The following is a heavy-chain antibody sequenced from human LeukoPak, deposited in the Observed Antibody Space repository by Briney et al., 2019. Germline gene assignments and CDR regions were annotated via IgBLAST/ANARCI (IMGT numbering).Heavy chain of an antibody. J-gene: IGHJ4*02. D-gene: IGHD1-1*01. CDR1: GFTFSSYG. CDR3: AKDRGFTHNSPFDY. CDR2: IWYDGSNK. V-gene: IGHV3-33*06. Sequence: GRSLRLSCAASGFTFSSYGMHWVRQAPGKGLEWVAVIWYDGSNKYYADSVKGRFTISRDNSKNTLYLQMNSLRAEDTAVYYCAKDRGFTHNSPFDYWGQGTLVTVSS.